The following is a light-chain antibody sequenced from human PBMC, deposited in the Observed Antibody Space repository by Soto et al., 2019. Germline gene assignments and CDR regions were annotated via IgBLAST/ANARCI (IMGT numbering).Light chain of an antibody. V-gene: IGKV3-20*01. CDR1: QSVSSSY. J-gene: IGKJ2*01. Sequence: ESVLTQSPGSLSLSPGERATLSCRASQSVSSSYLAWYQQKPGQAPRLLIYGASSRATGIPDRFSGSGSGTDFTLTISRLEPEDFAVYYCQQYGISQYTFGPGTKLEIK. CDR2: GAS. CDR3: QQYGISQYT.